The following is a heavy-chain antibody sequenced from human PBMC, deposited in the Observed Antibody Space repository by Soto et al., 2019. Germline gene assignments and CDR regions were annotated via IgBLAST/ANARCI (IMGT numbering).Heavy chain of an antibody. D-gene: IGHD3-10*01. J-gene: IGHJ4*02. CDR1: GGSISSYY. Sequence: TSETLSLTCTVSGGSISSYYWSWIRQPPGKGLEWIGYIYYSGSTNYNPSLKSRVTISVDTSKNQFSLKLSSVTAADTAVYYYARTYYYGSGSYISQRYYFDYWGQGTLVTVSS. CDR2: IYYSGST. V-gene: IGHV4-59*01. CDR3: ARTYYYGSGSYISQRYYFDY.